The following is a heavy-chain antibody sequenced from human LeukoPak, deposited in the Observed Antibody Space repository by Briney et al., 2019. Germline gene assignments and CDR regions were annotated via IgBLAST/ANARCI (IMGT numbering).Heavy chain of an antibody. V-gene: IGHV4-59*01. CDR3: ARDPPTGRLRPNFDY. D-gene: IGHD1-1*01. CDR1: GGSISSYY. J-gene: IGHJ4*02. Sequence: SETLSLTCTVSGGSISSYYWSWIRQPPGKGLEWIGYIYYSGSTNYNPSLKSRVTISVDTSKNQFSLKLSSVTAADTAVYYCARDPPTGRLRPNFDYWGQGTLVTVSS. CDR2: IYYSGST.